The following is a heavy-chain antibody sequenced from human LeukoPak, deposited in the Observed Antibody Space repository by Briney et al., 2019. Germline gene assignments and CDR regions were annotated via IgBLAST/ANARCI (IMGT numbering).Heavy chain of an antibody. CDR3: ARDLLRLDAFDI. V-gene: IGHV1-2*02. D-gene: IGHD4-11*01. J-gene: IGHJ3*02. CDR1: GYTFTGYY. CDR2: INPNSGGT. Sequence: ASVKVSCKASGYTFTGYYMHWVRQAPGQGLEWMGWINPNSGGTNYAQKFQGRVTMTRDTSISTAYMQLSRLRSDDTAVYYCARDLLRLDAFDIWGQGTMVTVSS.